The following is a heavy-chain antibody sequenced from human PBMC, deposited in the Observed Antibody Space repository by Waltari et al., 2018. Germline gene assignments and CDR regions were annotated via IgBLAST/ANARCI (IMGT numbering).Heavy chain of an antibody. Sequence: QVQLQQWGAGLLKPSETLSLTCAVYGGSFSGYYWSWIRQPPGKGLEWIGEINHSGSTKYNPSLKNRVTISIETSKNQISLKLSSVTAADTAVYYCARCIAAAGGAFDIWGQGTMVTVSS. D-gene: IGHD6-13*01. CDR2: INHSGST. J-gene: IGHJ3*02. V-gene: IGHV4-34*01. CDR1: GGSFSGYY. CDR3: ARCIAAAGGAFDI.